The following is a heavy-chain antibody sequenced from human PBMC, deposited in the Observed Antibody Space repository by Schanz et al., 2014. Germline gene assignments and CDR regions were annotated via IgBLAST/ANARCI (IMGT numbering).Heavy chain of an antibody. CDR3: ARDKGGYYPFDY. Sequence: VQLMESGGGVVQPGGSLRLSCAASGFTFSTFAMHWVRQAPGKGLEWVANIKQDESERSYVDSVKGRFTISRDNAKNSLYLQMNSLRAEDTAVYYCARDKGGYYPFDYWGQGTLVTVSS. V-gene: IGHV3-7*01. CDR1: GFTFSTFA. CDR2: IKQDESER. D-gene: IGHD3-3*01. J-gene: IGHJ4*02.